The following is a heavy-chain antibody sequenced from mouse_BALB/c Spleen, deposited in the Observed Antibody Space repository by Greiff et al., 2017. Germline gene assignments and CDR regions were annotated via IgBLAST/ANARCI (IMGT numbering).Heavy chain of an antibody. CDR1: GFTFSSYG. Sequence: EVMLVESGGDLVKPGGSLKLSCAASGFTFSSYGMSWVRQTPDKRLEWVATISSGGSYTYYPDSVKGRFTISRDNAKNTLYLQMSSLKSDDTAMYYCATGLYAMDYWGQGTSVTVSS. J-gene: IGHJ4*01. V-gene: IGHV5-6*01. CDR2: ISSGGSYT. CDR3: ATGLYAMDY.